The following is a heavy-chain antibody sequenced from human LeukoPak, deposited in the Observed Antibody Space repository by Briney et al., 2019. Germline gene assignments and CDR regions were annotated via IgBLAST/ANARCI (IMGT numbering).Heavy chain of an antibody. V-gene: IGHV3-48*01. CDR1: GFIFGDYA. CDR3: ARGRFNYGWGMDV. J-gene: IGHJ6*02. D-gene: IGHD5-18*01. Sequence: GGSLRLSCAASGFIFGDYAMNWVRQAPGKGLEWVSYISRSAETIYYADSVKGRFTISRDNAKNSLYLQMHSLRAEDTAVYYCARGRFNYGWGMDVWGQGTTVIVSS. CDR2: ISRSAETI.